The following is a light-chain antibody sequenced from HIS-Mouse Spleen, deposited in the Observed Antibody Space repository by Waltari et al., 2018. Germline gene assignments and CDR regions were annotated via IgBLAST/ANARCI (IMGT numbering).Light chain of an antibody. Sequence: QSVLTQPPSASGTLGQRVTIPCYASSSNSGSHSVYWYQQLPGTAPKLLIYRKNQRPSGVPDRFSGSKSGQSAYLAISGLRSEDEADYYCAAWDDSLSGPVFGGGTKLTVL. V-gene: IGLV1-47*01. CDR3: AAWDDSLSGPV. CDR2: RKN. J-gene: IGLJ2*01. CDR1: SSNSGSHS.